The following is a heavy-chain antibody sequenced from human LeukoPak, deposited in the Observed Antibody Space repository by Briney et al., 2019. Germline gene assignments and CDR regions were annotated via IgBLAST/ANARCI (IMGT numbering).Heavy chain of an antibody. CDR2: IRKEGRNK. J-gene: IGHJ3*02. V-gene: IGHV3-30*02. Sequence: GGSLRLSCAASGSPSSTFACHWSRQAPAKGLGGLPLIRKEGRNKYYADSVKGRFTISRDNAKNSLYLQMNSLRAEDTAVYYCARDRIRYYYDSSGYYYDAFDIWGQGTMVTVSS. CDR3: ARDRIRYYYDSSGYYYDAFDI. CDR1: GSPSSTFA. D-gene: IGHD3-22*01.